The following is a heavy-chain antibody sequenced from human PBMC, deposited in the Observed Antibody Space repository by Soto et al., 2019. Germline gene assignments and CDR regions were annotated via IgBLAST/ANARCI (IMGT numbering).Heavy chain of an antibody. V-gene: IGHV4-59*01. D-gene: IGHD2-2*01. J-gene: IGHJ4*02. Sequence: KSSETLSLTCTVSGGSISSSSWSWIRQPPGRGLEWIGYIYNNGRTDYNPSLKSRVTISVDTSKNHFSLKLSSVTPADTAVYYRARARFCTSTSCYHYFDFWGQGTLVTVS. CDR2: IYNNGRT. CDR1: GGSISSSS. CDR3: ARARFCTSTSCYHYFDF.